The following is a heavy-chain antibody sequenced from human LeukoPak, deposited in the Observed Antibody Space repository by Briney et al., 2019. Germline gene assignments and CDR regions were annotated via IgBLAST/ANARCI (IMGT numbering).Heavy chain of an antibody. CDR1: RGTFSSYA. Sequence: SVKASCKAARGTFSSYAISWVRQAPGQRLECWGGIIPFFGTANYAQKFQGRVATTADESTSTAYTELSSLRSEDTAVYNCARAGSGWDAVVDYWGQGTLVTVSS. CDR2: IIPFFGTA. CDR3: ARAGSGWDAVVDY. D-gene: IGHD6-19*01. J-gene: IGHJ4*02. V-gene: IGHV1-69*01.